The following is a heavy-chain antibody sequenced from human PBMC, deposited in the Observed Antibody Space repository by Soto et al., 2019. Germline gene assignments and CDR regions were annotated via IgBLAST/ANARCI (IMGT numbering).Heavy chain of an antibody. V-gene: IGHV3-23*01. CDR2: ITDTGGDA. CDR1: GLTFGSRA. Sequence: GGSLRLSCVASGLTFGSRAMSWVRQAPGEGLQWVSTITDTGGDAKYADSVRGRFVISRDNSKKTLYLQMTSLTAEDSAMYYCARGSTDSYPGSRIFDFWGRGTLVTVSS. D-gene: IGHD3-10*01. J-gene: IGHJ4*02. CDR3: ARGSTDSYPGSRIFDF.